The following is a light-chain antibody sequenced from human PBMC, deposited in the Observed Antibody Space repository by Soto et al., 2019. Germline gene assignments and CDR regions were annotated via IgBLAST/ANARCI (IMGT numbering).Light chain of an antibody. J-gene: IGKJ2*01. Sequence: DIQMTQSPSSLSASVGDRDTITCRASQTISTYLNWYQQNLGKAPKLLIYAASNLQNGVPSRFSGSGSGTDFTLTISSLQPEDFATYYCQKSSSIPYTFGQGTKLEIK. CDR3: QKSSSIPYT. V-gene: IGKV1-39*01. CDR2: AAS. CDR1: QTISTY.